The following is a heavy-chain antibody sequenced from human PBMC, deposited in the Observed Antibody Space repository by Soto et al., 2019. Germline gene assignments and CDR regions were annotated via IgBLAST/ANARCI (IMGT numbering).Heavy chain of an antibody. Sequence: PGESLKISCKTSGYSFTTYWIGWVRQLPGKGLELMGIIYPSDSDTRYRPSFQGQVTISADKSISTAYLQWSSLKASDTAIYYCARPFETSGWYDYWGQGTLVTV. D-gene: IGHD6-19*01. J-gene: IGHJ4*02. CDR3: ARPFETSGWYDY. CDR2: IYPSDSDT. CDR1: GYSFTTYW. V-gene: IGHV5-51*01.